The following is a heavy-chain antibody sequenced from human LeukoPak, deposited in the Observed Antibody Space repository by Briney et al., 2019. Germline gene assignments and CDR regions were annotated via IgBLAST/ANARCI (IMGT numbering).Heavy chain of an antibody. V-gene: IGHV4-34*01. J-gene: IGHJ3*02. Sequence: SETLSLTCAVYGGSFSGYYWSWIRQPPGKGLEWIGEINHSGSTNYNPSLKSRVTISVDTSKNQFSLKLSSVTAADTAVYYCARSPDSSGWYRRGAFDIWGQGTMVTVSS. CDR1: GGSFSGYY. CDR2: INHSGST. D-gene: IGHD6-19*01. CDR3: ARSPDSSGWYRRGAFDI.